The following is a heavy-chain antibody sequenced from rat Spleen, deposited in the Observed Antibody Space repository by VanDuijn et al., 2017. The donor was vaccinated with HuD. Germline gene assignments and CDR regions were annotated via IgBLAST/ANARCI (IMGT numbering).Heavy chain of an antibody. CDR1: DFSFPSYN. Sequence: QVQLKESGPGLVQPSQTLSLTCTVSDFSFPSYNIHWVRQPPGKGLEWLGRMRFNGDPSYNSVLRSRLSITRDTSKNQVFLEMNSLQTDDTGTYYCARYNSGFDYWGQGVKVTVSS. V-gene: IGHV2-63*01. CDR3: ARYNSGFDY. CDR2: MRFNGDP. D-gene: IGHD4-3*01. J-gene: IGHJ2*01.